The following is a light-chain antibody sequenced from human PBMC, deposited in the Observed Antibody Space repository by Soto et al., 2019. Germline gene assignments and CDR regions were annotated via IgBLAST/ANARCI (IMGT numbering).Light chain of an antibody. CDR1: QGIRSF. CDR2: DTS. V-gene: IGKV1-27*01. J-gene: IGKJ1*01. CDR3: QNYAAAAST. Sequence: DIQMTQSPSSLSASVGDRVTNTCRASQGIRSFLAWYQQRPGQVPNLLIYDTSTLHSGVPSRFSGSGSGTDFTLTINSLQPEDVATYYCQNYAAAASTFGQGTRVEIK.